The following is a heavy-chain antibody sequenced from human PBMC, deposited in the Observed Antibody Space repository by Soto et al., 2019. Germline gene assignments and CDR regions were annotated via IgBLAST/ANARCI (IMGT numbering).Heavy chain of an antibody. V-gene: IGHV5-51*01. Sequence: LGESLKISCKGSGYSFTSYWIGWVRQMPGKGLEWMGIIYPGDSDTRYSPSFQGQVTISADKSISTAYLQWSSLKASDTAMYYCARLLIVRWSGPAPGAFDIWGQGTMVTVSS. J-gene: IGHJ3*02. CDR2: IYPGDSDT. CDR1: GYSFTSYW. CDR3: ARLLIVRWSGPAPGAFDI. D-gene: IGHD2-21*01.